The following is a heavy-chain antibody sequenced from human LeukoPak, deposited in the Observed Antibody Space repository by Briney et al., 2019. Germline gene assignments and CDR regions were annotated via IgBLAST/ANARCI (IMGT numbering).Heavy chain of an antibody. D-gene: IGHD3-9*01. CDR1: GFTFDDYA. Sequence: GGSLRLSCAASGFTFDDYAMHWVRQAPGKGLEWVSGISWNSGRIGYADSVKGRFTISRDNAKNSLYLQMNSLRAGDTALYYCAKSPGYGYYYGMDVWGQGTTVTVSS. J-gene: IGHJ6*02. CDR2: ISWNSGRI. CDR3: AKSPGYGYYYGMDV. V-gene: IGHV3-9*01.